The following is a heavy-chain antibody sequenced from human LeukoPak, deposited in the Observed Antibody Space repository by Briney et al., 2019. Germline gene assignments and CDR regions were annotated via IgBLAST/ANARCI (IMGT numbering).Heavy chain of an antibody. CDR1: GFTFSTYS. Sequence: MAGGSLRLSCAASGFTFSTYSMNWVRQAPGKGLEWVSFISTSSSYIYYADSVKGRFTISRDNAKNSLYLQMNSLRAEDTAVYYCARDHSDSPGAFDIWGQGTMVTVSS. D-gene: IGHD1-26*01. J-gene: IGHJ3*02. CDR3: ARDHSDSPGAFDI. CDR2: ISTSSSYI. V-gene: IGHV3-21*01.